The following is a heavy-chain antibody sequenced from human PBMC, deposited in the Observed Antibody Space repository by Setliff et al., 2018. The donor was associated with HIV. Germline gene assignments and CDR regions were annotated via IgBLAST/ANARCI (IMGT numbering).Heavy chain of an antibody. V-gene: IGHV3-74*01. J-gene: IGHJ4*02. CDR2: INSDGSSA. Sequence: VGSLRLSCAASGFTFSTSWMHWVRQAPGKGLVWVSRINSDGSSAIYADSVKGRFTFSRDNAKNTLYLQMDSLTAEDTAVYYCARDNGGAGPTTFDCWGQGTLVTVPQ. CDR3: ARDNGGAGPTTFDC. CDR1: GFTFSTSW. D-gene: IGHD7-27*01.